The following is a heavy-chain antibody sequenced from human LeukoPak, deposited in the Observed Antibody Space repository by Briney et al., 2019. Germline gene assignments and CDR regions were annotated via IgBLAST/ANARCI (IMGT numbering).Heavy chain of an antibody. CDR1: GFTFSRYS. CDR2: ISTSSSYI. CDR3: ARDLWELLLSGTGDAFDI. D-gene: IGHD1-26*01. Sequence: GGSLRLSCAASGFTFSRYSMNWVRQAPGKGLEWVSSISTSSSYIYYADSLKGRFTISRDNAKNSLFLQMNSLRAEDTAVYYCARDLWELLLSGTGDAFDIWGQGTMVTVSS. J-gene: IGHJ3*02. V-gene: IGHV3-21*01.